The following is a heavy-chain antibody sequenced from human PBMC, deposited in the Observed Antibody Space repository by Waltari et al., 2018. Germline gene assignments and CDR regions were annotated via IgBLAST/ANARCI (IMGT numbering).Heavy chain of an antibody. CDR2: ISVSGGTT. CDR1: EFTFSSYA. CDR3: ARLPSSLAVRQLYLEY. J-gene: IGHJ1*01. D-gene: IGHD6-6*01. Sequence: EVQLLESGGGLVQPGGSLRLSCAASEFTFSSYAMSWVRQAPGKVLECVSLISVSGGTTKYADSVQGRVTISRDNAKNTLYLQMNNLRVEDTAVYYCARLPSSLAVRQLYLEYWGQGTLVTVAS. V-gene: IGHV3-23*01.